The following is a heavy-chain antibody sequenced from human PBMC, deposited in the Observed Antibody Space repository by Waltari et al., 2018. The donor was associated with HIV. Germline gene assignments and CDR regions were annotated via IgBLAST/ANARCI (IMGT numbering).Heavy chain of an antibody. D-gene: IGHD3-9*01. CDR1: VFNTDDYS. CDR2: ISWDSGTI. J-gene: IGHJ3*02. Sequence: QLLDSGVVFVHDVRSLRVYCAAFVFNTDDYSRDWVRQAPGEGLEWVSGISWDSGTIGYADSVKGRFTISRDNANNFLSLQMNNLRAEDTALYYCAKVGMTTLTSYAVDIWGQGTMVTVSS. V-gene: IGHV3-9*02. CDR3: AKVGMTTLTSYAVDI.